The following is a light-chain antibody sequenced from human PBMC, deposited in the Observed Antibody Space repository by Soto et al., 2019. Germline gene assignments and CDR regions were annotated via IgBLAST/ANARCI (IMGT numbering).Light chain of an antibody. CDR1: QSVNSN. Sequence: EIVMTQSPATLSVSPGERATRSCRASQSVNSNLAWYRQKPGQAPRLLISDASTRATGVSARFSGSGSGTDFTLTISRLQSEDSGIYYCHQYNFWPPLTFGGGTKLEIK. J-gene: IGKJ4*01. V-gene: IGKV3-15*01. CDR2: DAS. CDR3: HQYNFWPPLT.